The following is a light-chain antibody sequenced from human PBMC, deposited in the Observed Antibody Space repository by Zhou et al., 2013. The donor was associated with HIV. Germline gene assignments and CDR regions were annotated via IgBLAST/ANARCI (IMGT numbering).Light chain of an antibody. CDR2: KAS. Sequence: DIQMTQSPSTLPAAVGDRVTITCRASQSISTWLAWYQQKPGKAPKLLIYKASILESGVPSRFSGSGSGTEFALIISSLQPEDFATYYCQQANSFPWTFGQGTKVEVK. CDR3: QQANSFPWT. V-gene: IGKV1-5*03. J-gene: IGKJ1*01. CDR1: QSISTW.